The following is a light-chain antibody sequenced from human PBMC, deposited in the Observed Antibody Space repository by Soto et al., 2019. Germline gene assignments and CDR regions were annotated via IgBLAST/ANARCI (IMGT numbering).Light chain of an antibody. CDR1: RSISTF. V-gene: IGKV1-39*01. Sequence: DIQMTQSPSSLSASVGDRVTITCRASRSISTFLNWYQQKPGKPPKFLIHAASTLQSGVPSRFTGSGSGTNFTLTIDSLQPEDFATYYCQQSYTNPLLSFGGGTKVDIK. CDR2: AAS. J-gene: IGKJ4*01. CDR3: QQSYTNPLLS.